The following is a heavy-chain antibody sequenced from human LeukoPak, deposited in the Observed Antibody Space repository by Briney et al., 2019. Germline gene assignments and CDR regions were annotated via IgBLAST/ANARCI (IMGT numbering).Heavy chain of an antibody. Sequence: SETLSLTCTVSGGSISSYYWSWIRQPPGKGLEWIGYIYYSGSTNYNPSLKSRVTISVDTSKNQFSLKLSSVTAADTAVFYCARDRGGYFDLRGRGTLVTVSS. CDR1: GGSISSYY. CDR3: ARDRGGYFDL. J-gene: IGHJ2*01. D-gene: IGHD4-17*01. V-gene: IGHV4-59*01. CDR2: IYYSGST.